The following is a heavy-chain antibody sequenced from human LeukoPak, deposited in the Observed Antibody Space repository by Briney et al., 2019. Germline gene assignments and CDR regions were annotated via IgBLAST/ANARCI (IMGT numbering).Heavy chain of an antibody. J-gene: IGHJ4*02. CDR3: AKDRGSSWLEGATDY. D-gene: IGHD6-13*01. V-gene: IGHV3-23*01. CDR2: ISGSGGST. Sequence: PGGSLRLSCAASGFTFSSYAMSWVRQAPGKGLDWVSAISGSGGSTYYADSVNGRFTISRDKPKNSLSLQMRSRRADYTAFYFCAKDRGSSWLEGATDYWGQGTLVSVSS. CDR1: GFTFSSYA.